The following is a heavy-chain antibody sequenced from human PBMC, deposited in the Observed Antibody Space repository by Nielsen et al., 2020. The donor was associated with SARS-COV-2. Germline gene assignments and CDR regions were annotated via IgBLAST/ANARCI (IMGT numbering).Heavy chain of an antibody. CDR3: ARGAESTTPHYVHYGLDV. CDR1: GGSFSGHQ. CDR2: ISESGGA. Sequence: SETLSLTCAVHGGSFSGHQWNWIRQSPERGLEWIGEISESGGASFQPSLKGRVTITLDTSKIQFSLKMTSVTAADTAVYYCARGAESTTPHYVHYGLDVWGQGTTVTVSS. V-gene: IGHV4-34*01. D-gene: IGHD1-14*01. J-gene: IGHJ6*02.